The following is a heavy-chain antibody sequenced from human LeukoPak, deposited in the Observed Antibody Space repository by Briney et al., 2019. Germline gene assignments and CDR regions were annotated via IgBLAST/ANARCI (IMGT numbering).Heavy chain of an antibody. V-gene: IGHV1-2*02. CDR2: INPNSGGT. CDR1: GYTFTGYY. J-gene: IGHJ4*02. CDR3: ARDPPYSSTFDY. D-gene: IGHD6-19*01. Sequence: APVKVSCKASGYTFTGYYMHWVRQAPGQGLEWMGWINPNSGGTNYAQKFRGRVTMTRDTSISTAYMELSRLRSDDTAVYYCARDPPYSSTFDYWGQGTLVTVSS.